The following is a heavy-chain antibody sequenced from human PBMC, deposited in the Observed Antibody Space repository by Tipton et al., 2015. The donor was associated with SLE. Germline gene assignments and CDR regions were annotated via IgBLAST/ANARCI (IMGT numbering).Heavy chain of an antibody. CDR1: GYSISNSNW. V-gene: IGHV4-28*01. D-gene: IGHD1-26*01. CDR2: IYYSGST. CDR3: ARNGGSYYMYFNL. Sequence: TLSLTCAVSGYSISNSNWWAWIRQPPGKGLEWIGYIYYSGSTFYSPSLKSRVTMSVDTSKNQFSLKLSSVIAADTAVYYCARNGGSYYMYFNLWGRGTLVTVSS. J-gene: IGHJ2*01.